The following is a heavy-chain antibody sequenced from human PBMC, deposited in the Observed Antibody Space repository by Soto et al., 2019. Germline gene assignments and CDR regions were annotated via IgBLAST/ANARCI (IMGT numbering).Heavy chain of an antibody. CDR3: AKGAAAAGTGRFHAWPYYFDY. CDR2: ISGSGGST. Sequence: LGLSCAASGFTFSSYAMSWVRQAPGKGLEWVSAISGSGGSTYYADSVKGRFTISRDNSKNTLYLQMNSLRAEDTGVYYCAKGAAAAGTGRFHAWPYYFDYWGQGTLVTVSS. V-gene: IGHV3-23*01. CDR1: GFTFSSYA. D-gene: IGHD6-13*01. J-gene: IGHJ4*02.